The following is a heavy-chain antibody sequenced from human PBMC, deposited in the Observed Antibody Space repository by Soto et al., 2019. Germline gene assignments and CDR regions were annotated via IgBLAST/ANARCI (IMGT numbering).Heavy chain of an antibody. V-gene: IGHV3-21*01. CDR3: ARETGEVNIVVVPAAPDV. J-gene: IGHJ6*04. CDR1: GFTFSIYS. Sequence: GGALRLSFAASGFTFSIYSMNWVRQAPGKXLEWVSSISSSSSYIYYADQVKGRFNIYRDKDKNSLYLKMNSLRDEDTAVYYCARETGEVNIVVVPAAPDVWGKGTTVTVSS. D-gene: IGHD2-2*01. CDR2: ISSSSSYI.